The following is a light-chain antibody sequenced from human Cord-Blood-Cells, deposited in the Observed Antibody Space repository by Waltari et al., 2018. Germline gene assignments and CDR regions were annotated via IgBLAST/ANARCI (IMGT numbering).Light chain of an antibody. J-gene: IGKJ3*01. V-gene: IGKV4-1*01. CDR2: SAS. Sequence: DIVMTQSPDSLAVSLGERATINCKSSQSVLYSSNNKNYLAWYQQKPGQPPKLLIYSASTRPSGVPDRFSGSGSGTDFTLTISSLQAEDVAVYYCQQYYSTPFTFGPGTKVDIK. CDR3: QQYYSTPFT. CDR1: QSVLYSSNNKNY.